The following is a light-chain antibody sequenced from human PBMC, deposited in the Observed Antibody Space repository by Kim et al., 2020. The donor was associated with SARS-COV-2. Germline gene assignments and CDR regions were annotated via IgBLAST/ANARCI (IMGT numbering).Light chain of an antibody. CDR2: EAS. J-gene: IGKJ1*01. CDR3: QQYNSYSRT. Sequence: DIQMTQSPSTLSAFVGDRITITCRASQSVGMWLAWYQQKPGKAPKLLIYEASSLQSGVPSRFSGSGSGTEFTLTISSLQPDDFASYYCQQYNSYSRTFGQGTKVDIK. CDR1: QSVGMW. V-gene: IGKV1-5*03.